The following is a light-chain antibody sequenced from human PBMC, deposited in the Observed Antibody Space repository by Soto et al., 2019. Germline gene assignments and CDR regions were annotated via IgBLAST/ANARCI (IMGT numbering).Light chain of an antibody. J-gene: IGKJ1*01. V-gene: IGKV3-20*01. Sequence: EIVLTQSQGTLSVSPGERATLSFRASHTIDTNLAWYQQNPGQAPRLLIFGASTRATGIPARFSGSGSGTDFSLTIRRLEADDFAVYYCQKYGNFWTFGQGTKVDIK. CDR2: GAS. CDR3: QKYGNFWT. CDR1: HTIDTN.